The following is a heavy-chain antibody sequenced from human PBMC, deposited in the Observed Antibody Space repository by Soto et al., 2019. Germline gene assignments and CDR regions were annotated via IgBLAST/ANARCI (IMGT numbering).Heavy chain of an antibody. J-gene: IGHJ4*02. V-gene: IGHV4-31*03. CDR1: GGSISSGGYY. Sequence: QVQLQESGPGLVKPSQTLSLTCTVSGGSISSGGYYWSWIRQHPGKGLEWIGYIYYSGSTYYNPSLKSRVTISVDPSKNQFSLKLSSVTAADTAVYYCARDGTSYYYDSSGNYPSPYFDYWGQGTLVTVSS. CDR2: IYYSGST. CDR3: ARDGTSYYYDSSGNYPSPYFDY. D-gene: IGHD3-22*01.